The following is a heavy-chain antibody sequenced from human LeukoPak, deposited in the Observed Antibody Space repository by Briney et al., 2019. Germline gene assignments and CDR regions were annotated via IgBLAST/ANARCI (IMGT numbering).Heavy chain of an antibody. CDR2: IHYRGTA. J-gene: IGHJ1*01. CDR3: AKFSRWIPFKF. D-gene: IGHD5-18*01. Sequence: PSETLSLTCSVSGASINSYYWNWIRQSPGKGLEWLGNIHYRGTANYNPSLKSRVTLSLDSSKSQFALKVTSVTAADTAIYYCAKFSRWIPFKFWGQGTLVTVSS. V-gene: IGHV4-59*13. CDR1: GASINSYY.